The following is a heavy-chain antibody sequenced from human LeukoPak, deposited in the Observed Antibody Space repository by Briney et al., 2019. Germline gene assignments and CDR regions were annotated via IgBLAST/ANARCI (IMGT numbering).Heavy chain of an antibody. V-gene: IGHV3-21*01. CDR1: QFTFSIYT. Sequence: GGSLRLSCAASQFTFSIYTMNWVRQAPGKGLEWVSSISSSSSYIYYADSVKGRFTIFRDNAKNSLYLQMNSLRAEHTAVYYCAREGFVGACTGWGQGTLVTVSS. D-gene: IGHD1-26*01. CDR3: AREGFVGACTG. CDR2: ISSSSSYI. J-gene: IGHJ4*02.